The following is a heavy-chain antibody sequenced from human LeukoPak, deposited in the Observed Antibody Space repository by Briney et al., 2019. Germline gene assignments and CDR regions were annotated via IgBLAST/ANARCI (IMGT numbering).Heavy chain of an antibody. J-gene: IGHJ6*02. CDR2: IYSSGST. CDR3: ARPVITMIVVDLYGMDV. CDR1: GGSFSGYY. Sequence: PSETLSLTCAVYGGSFSGYYWSWIRQPPGKGLEWIGSIYSSGSTYYNPSLKSRVTISVDTSKNQFSLRLSSVTAADTAVYYCARPVITMIVVDLYGMDVWGQGTTVTVSS. D-gene: IGHD3-22*01. V-gene: IGHV4-34*01.